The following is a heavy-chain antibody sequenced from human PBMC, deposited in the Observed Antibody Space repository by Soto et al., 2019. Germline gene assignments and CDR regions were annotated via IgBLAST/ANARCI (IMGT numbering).Heavy chain of an antibody. CDR1: GLTFTSYD. V-gene: IGHV1-8*01. Sequence: GASVKVSCKASGLTFTSYDMNWVRQAPGQGLEWMGWVNPNSGNTDYAQKFQGRVTMTRNTSISTAYMELSSLRSEDTAVYYCATSIFGMITWLDPWGQGSLVTVS. CDR2: VNPNSGNT. J-gene: IGHJ5*02. D-gene: IGHD3-3*01. CDR3: ATSIFGMITWLDP.